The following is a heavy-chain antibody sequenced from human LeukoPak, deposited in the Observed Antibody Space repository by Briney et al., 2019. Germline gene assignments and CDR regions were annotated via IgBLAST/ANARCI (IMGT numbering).Heavy chain of an antibody. CDR3: ARQSSNDAFDI. CDR2: IYYSGST. CDR1: GGSISSYY. J-gene: IGHJ3*02. V-gene: IGHV4-59*01. Sequence: SETLSLTCTVSGGSISSYYWSWIRQPPGKGLEWIGYIYYSGSTNYNPSLKSRVTISVDTSKNQFSLKLSSVTAADTAVYYCARQSSNDAFDIWGQGTMVTVSS.